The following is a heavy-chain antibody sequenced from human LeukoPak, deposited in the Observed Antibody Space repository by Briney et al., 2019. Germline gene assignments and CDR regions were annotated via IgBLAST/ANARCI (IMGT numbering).Heavy chain of an antibody. CDR2: ISSYSSTI. V-gene: IGHV3-48*02. Sequence: GGSLRLSCAGSGFTFSTYGMDWVRQAPGKGLEWVSYISSYSSTIYYADSVKGRFTISRDNAKNSLYLQMNSLRDEDTAVYYCARDRYYGSGSYYYFDYWGQGTLVTVSS. CDR3: ARDRYYGSGSYYYFDY. D-gene: IGHD3-10*01. J-gene: IGHJ4*02. CDR1: GFTFSTYG.